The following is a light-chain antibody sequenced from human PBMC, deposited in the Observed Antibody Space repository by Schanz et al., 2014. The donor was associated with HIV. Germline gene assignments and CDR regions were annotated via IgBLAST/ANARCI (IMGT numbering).Light chain of an antibody. CDR1: QSISSY. CDR3: LQHNTYPLS. CDR2: AAS. J-gene: IGKJ5*01. V-gene: IGKV1-39*01. Sequence: DIQMTQSPSSLSASVGDRVTITCRASQSISSYLNWYQQKPGKAPKLLIYAASSLQSGVPSRFSGSGSGTDFTLTISSLQPEDFASYYCLQHNTYPLSFGQGTRLDIK.